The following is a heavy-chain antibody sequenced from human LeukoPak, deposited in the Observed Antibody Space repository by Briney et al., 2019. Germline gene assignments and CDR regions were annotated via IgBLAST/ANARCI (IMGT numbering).Heavy chain of an antibody. CDR2: ISYDGSNK. Sequence: QSGGSLRLSCAASGFTFSSYAMHWVRQAPGKGLEWVAVISYDGSNKYYADSVKGRFTISRDNSKNTLYLQMNSLRAEDTAVYYCAREVKASYTQEYYYGMDVWGQGTTVTVSS. J-gene: IGHJ6*02. V-gene: IGHV3-30-3*01. CDR1: GFTFSSYA. CDR3: AREVKASYTQEYYYGMDV. D-gene: IGHD2-2*02.